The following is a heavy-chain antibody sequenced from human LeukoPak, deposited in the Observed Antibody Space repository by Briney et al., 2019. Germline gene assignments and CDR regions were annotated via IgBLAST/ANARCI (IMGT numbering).Heavy chain of an antibody. Sequence: SETLSLTCTVSAGSLSSSDYYWGWLRQPPGRGLEWIGRLYYSGSIYYNPSLKTRVTISIHTSKNQFSLKLSSLTAPDTAAYYCARHGGYSSGWHGGARESNFDYWGQGTLVTVSS. CDR1: AGSLSSSDYY. J-gene: IGHJ4*02. CDR3: ARHGGYSSGWHGGARESNFDY. V-gene: IGHV4-39*01. D-gene: IGHD6-19*01. CDR2: LYYSGSI.